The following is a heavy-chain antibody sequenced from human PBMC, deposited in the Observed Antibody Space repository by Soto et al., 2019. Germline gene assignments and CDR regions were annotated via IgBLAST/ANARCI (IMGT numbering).Heavy chain of an antibody. CDR1: GGSISSGDYY. CDR2: IYYSGST. J-gene: IGHJ5*02. Sequence: QVQLQESGPGLVKPSQTLSLTCTVSGGSISSGDYYWRWIRQPPGKGLAWIGYIYYSGSTYYNPSLKTRVTISVDTSKNQFSLKLSSVTAADTAVYYCAADRDPGGVNWFDPWGQGTLVTVSS. V-gene: IGHV4-30-4*01. CDR3: AADRDPGGVNWFDP. D-gene: IGHD1-26*01.